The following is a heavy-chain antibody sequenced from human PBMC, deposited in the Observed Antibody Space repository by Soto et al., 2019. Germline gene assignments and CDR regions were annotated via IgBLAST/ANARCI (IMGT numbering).Heavy chain of an antibody. V-gene: IGHV3-30-3*01. CDR2: ISYGGSSK. Sequence: QVQLVESGGGVVQPGRSLRLSCAASGFTFSNYAMHWVRQAPGKGLEWVAIISYGGSSKDYADSVKGRFTISRDDSKNTLYLEMASLRAEDTAVYYCARDYPQWFGELSPGYWGQGTLVTVSS. J-gene: IGHJ4*02. D-gene: IGHD3-10*01. CDR3: ARDYPQWFGELSPGY. CDR1: GFTFSNYA.